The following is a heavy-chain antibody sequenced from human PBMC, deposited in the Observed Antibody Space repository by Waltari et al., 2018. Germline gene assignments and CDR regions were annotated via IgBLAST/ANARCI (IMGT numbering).Heavy chain of an antibody. CDR3: TRGGGALDY. CDR1: GDNASSTTTV. Sequence: QVQLQQSGPGLVKPSQTLSLTCAISGDNASSTTTVSNWIRQSPSRGLEWLGRTYHRSKGYNDYAVSVKSRITINPDTSKNQFSLQLNSLTPEDTAVYYCTRGGGALDYWGQGTLVTVSS. CDR2: TYHRSKGYN. D-gene: IGHD3-16*01. V-gene: IGHV6-1*01. J-gene: IGHJ4*02.